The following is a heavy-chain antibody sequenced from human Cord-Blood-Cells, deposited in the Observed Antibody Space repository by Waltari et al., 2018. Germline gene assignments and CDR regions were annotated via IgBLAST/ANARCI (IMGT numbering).Heavy chain of an antibody. J-gene: IGHJ4*02. CDR1: GFTVSSNY. CDR3: ARDRSGYDGGMP. V-gene: IGHV3-53*01. CDR2: ISSGGST. Sequence: EVQLVESGGGLIQPGGSLRLSCAASGFTVSSNYMSWVRQAPGKGLEWVSVISSGGSTYYADSVKGRFTISRDNSKNTLYLQMNSLRAEDTAVYYCARDRSGYDGGMPWGQGTLVTVSS. D-gene: IGHD5-12*01.